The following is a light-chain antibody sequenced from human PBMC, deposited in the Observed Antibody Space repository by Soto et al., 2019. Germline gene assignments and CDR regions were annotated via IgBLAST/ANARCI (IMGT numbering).Light chain of an antibody. Sequence: DIQMTQSPYSLSASVGDRVTITCRASQSISDFLNWYQQKPGKAPKLLIYAASTLQSGVPSRFSGSGSGTDFTLTISGLDPEDFATYYCQQTYSTPPTFGQGTKVEI. CDR3: QQTYSTPPT. CDR1: QSISDF. V-gene: IGKV1-39*01. CDR2: AAS. J-gene: IGKJ1*01.